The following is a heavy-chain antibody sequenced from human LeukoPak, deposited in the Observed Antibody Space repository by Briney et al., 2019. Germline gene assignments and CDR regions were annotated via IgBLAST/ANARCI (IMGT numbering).Heavy chain of an antibody. Sequence: GGSLRLSCAASGFTFSSYGMHWVRQAPGKGLEWVAFIRYDGSNKYYADSVKGRSTISRDNSKNTLYLQMNSLRAEDTAVYYCARDFESMAAAAGFDAFDIWGQGTMVTVSS. CDR1: GFTFSSYG. CDR2: IRYDGSNK. J-gene: IGHJ3*02. D-gene: IGHD6-13*01. V-gene: IGHV3-30*02. CDR3: ARDFESMAAAAGFDAFDI.